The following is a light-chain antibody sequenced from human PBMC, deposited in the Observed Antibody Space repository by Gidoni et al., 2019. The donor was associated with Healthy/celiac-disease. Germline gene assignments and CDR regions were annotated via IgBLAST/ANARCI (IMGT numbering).Light chain of an antibody. Sequence: SQFTQSPSSLSASVGDRVTITCRASQGISSALAWYQHKPGKAPKLLIYDASSLESGVPSRFSGSGSGTDFTLTISSLQPEDFATYYCQQFNSYPRTFGQGTKLEIK. CDR1: QGISSA. CDR3: QQFNSYPRT. CDR2: DAS. J-gene: IGKJ2*01. V-gene: IGKV1-13*02.